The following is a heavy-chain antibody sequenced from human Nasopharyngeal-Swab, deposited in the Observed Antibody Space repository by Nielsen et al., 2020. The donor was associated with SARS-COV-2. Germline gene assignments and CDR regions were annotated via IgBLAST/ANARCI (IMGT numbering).Heavy chain of an antibody. CDR1: GFTFSSYA. Sequence: GESLKISCAASGFTFSSYAMSWVRQAPGKGLEWVSAISGSGGSTYYADSVKGWFTISRDNSKNTLYLQMNSLRAEDTAVYYCAKDRYDYVWGSYQGFDYWGQGTLVTVSS. J-gene: IGHJ4*02. CDR2: ISGSGGST. V-gene: IGHV3-23*01. CDR3: AKDRYDYVWGSYQGFDY. D-gene: IGHD3-16*02.